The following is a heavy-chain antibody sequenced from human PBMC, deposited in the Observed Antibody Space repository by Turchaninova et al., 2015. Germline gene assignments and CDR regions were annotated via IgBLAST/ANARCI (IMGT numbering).Heavy chain of an antibody. V-gene: IGHV4-38-2*01. D-gene: IGHD3-3*01. CDR2: IYNSGNT. J-gene: IGHJ3*02. Sequence: VQLQESGPGLVKTSETLSLPCAVSGYSISGGYYWGWSRQPPGRGLWWMGNIYNSGNTYYNPSLKRRVTISVDTSKNQFSLKLNSVTAADTALYYCARHKGFTVFGMLTFDALDMWGHGTMVTVSS. CDR3: ARHKGFTVFGMLTFDALDM. CDR1: GYSISGGYY.